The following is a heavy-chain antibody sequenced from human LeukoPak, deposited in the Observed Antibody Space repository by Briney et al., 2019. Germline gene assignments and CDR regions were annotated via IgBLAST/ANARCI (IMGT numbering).Heavy chain of an antibody. CDR2: IIPIFGTA. J-gene: IGHJ4*02. CDR1: GYTFTGYY. V-gene: IGHV1-69*05. D-gene: IGHD5-24*01. CDR3: ASLRLQGEMATDY. Sequence: SVKVSCRASGYTFTGYYMHWVRQAPGQGLEWMGGIIPIFGTANYAQKFQGRVTITTDESTSTAYMELSSLRSEDTAVYYCASLRLQGEMATDYWGQGTLVTVSS.